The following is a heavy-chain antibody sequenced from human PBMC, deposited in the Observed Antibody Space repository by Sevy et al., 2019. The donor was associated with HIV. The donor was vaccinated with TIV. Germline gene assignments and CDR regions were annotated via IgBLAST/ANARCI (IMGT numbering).Heavy chain of an antibody. CDR2: LSGNGGST. V-gene: IGHV3-23*01. CDR3: AKDRVWELGDAFDI. CDR1: AFTFSSYA. D-gene: IGHD1-26*01. J-gene: IGHJ3*02. Sequence: GGSLRLSCAASAFTFSSYAKNWVRQAPGKGLEWVSGLSGNGGSTNYADSVKGRFTISRDNSKNTLYLQMNSLRAEDTAIYYCAKDRVWELGDAFDIWGQGTMVTVSS.